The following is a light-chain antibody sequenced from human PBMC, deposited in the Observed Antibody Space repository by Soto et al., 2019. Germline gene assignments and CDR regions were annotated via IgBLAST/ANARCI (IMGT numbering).Light chain of an antibody. CDR2: DAS. CDR1: QTIGSW. CDR3: QQYDNYPLT. J-gene: IGKJ4*01. V-gene: IGKV1-5*01. Sequence: DIQMTQSPSTLSGSVGDRVTITCRASQTIGSWLAWYQQKPGTAPKLLIYDASTLESGVPSRFSGSGSGTEFTLTISSLQPDDFATYYCQQYDNYPLTFGGGTKVDI.